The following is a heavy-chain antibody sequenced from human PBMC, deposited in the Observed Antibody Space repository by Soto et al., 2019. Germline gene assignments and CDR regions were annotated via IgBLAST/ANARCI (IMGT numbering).Heavy chain of an antibody. CDR1: GGSFMSQA. J-gene: IGHJ6*02. D-gene: IGHD3-10*01. Sequence: QVQLVQSGAEVKKPGSSVKVSCKASGGSFMSQAISWGRQAPGQGPEWMGGIIPFSGTVTYTERFQGRLTLTADETTKTAYMELSSVGSEDTAVYYCARGSYDSYAGFFGMDVWGQGTTVTVS. CDR2: IIPFSGTV. V-gene: IGHV1-69*01. CDR3: ARGSYDSYAGFFGMDV.